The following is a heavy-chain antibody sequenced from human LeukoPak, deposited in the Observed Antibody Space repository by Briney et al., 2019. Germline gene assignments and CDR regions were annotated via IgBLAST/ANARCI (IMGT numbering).Heavy chain of an antibody. CDR1: GFTFRDYA. V-gene: IGHV3-30*04. CDR3: AKDLDYGFDN. J-gene: IGHJ4*02. D-gene: IGHD4-17*01. Sequence: PGGSLRLSCSASGFTFRDYAMHWVRQAPGKGLEWVAVISYDERNKYYGDSVKGRFTVSRDNSENTLYLQMNSLRSEDTAVYYCAKDLDYGFDNWGQGTLVTVSS. CDR2: ISYDERNK.